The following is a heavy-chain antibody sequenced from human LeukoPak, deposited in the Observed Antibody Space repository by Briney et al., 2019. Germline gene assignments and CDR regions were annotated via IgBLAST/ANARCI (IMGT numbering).Heavy chain of an antibody. CDR2: ISSSGSSL. CDR1: GFTFSSFE. V-gene: IGHV3-48*03. J-gene: IGHJ4*02. CDR3: ARGRVTGDYVRDFDY. D-gene: IGHD4-17*01. Sequence: GGSLRLSCAASGFTFSSFEMNWVRQTPGKGLECVSYISSSGSSLYYADSVKGRFTISRDNAKNSLYLQMNSLRAADTAVYYCARGRVTGDYVRDFDYWGQGTLVTVSS.